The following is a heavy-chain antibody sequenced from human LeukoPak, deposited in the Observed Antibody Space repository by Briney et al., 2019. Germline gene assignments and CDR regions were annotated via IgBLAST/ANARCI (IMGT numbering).Heavy chain of an antibody. J-gene: IGHJ6*03. CDR3: TSDAPYYDFWSGYYRGDYYYYYMDV. D-gene: IGHD3-3*01. CDR2: ISGSGGST. CDR1: GFTFSSYA. V-gene: IGHV3-23*01. Sequence: GGSLRLSCAASGFTFSSYAMSWVRQAPGKGLEWVSAISGSGGSTYYADSVKGRFTISRDNSKNTLYLQMNSLRAEDTAVYYCTSDAPYYDFWSGYYRGDYYYYYMDVWGKGTTVTVSS.